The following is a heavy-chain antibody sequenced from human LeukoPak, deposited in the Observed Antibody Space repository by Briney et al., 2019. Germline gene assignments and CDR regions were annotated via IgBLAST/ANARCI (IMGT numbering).Heavy chain of an antibody. V-gene: IGHV1-69*06. CDR1: GGTFSSYA. Sequence: ASVKVSCKASGGTFSSYAISWVRQAPGQGLEWMGGIIPIFGTANYAQKFQGRVTITADKSTSTAYMELSSLRSEDTAVYYCARREDSGYDSYYYYMDVWGKGTTVTVSS. D-gene: IGHD5-12*01. CDR2: IIPIFGTA. J-gene: IGHJ6*03. CDR3: ARREDSGYDSYYYYMDV.